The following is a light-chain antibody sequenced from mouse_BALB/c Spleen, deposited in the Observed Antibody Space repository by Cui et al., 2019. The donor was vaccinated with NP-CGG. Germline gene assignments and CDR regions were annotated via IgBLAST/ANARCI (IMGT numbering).Light chain of an antibody. CDR3: ALWYSNHWV. CDR1: TGDVTTSNY. V-gene: IGLV1*01. CDR2: GTN. J-gene: IGLJ1*01. Sequence: QAAMTQESALTTSPGETVTLTCRSSTGDVTTSNYANWVQEKPDHLFTGLIGGTNNRAPGVPARFSGSLIGDKAALTITGAQTEDEAIYFCALWYSNHWVFGGGTKLTVL.